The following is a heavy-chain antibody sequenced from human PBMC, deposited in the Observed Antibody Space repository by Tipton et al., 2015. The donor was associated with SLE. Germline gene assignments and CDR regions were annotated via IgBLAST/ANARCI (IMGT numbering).Heavy chain of an antibody. Sequence: PGLVKPSETLSLICTVSGDSISANSYHWGWVRQPPGKGLEWIGNVYYSGSTYYSASLRSRVTISLDRSKNHFSLTLNSVTAADTAVYYCARYANWGQLHYFDYWGQGTLVTVSS. V-gene: IGHV4-39*07. CDR2: VYYSGST. CDR3: ARYANWGQLHYFDY. J-gene: IGHJ4*02. D-gene: IGHD7-27*01. CDR1: GDSISANSYH.